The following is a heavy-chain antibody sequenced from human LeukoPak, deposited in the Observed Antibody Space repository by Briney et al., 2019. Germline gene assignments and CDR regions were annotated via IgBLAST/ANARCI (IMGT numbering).Heavy chain of an antibody. CDR2: INQDGSDK. CDR1: GFTFSSYA. V-gene: IGHV3-7*01. CDR3: ASSRV. Sequence: PGGSLRLSCAASGFTFSSYAMSWVRQAPGKGLEWVANINQDGSDKYYVDSVKGRFTISKDNSKNSLYLQMNSLRAEDTAVYYCASSRVWGKGTTVTISS. J-gene: IGHJ6*04.